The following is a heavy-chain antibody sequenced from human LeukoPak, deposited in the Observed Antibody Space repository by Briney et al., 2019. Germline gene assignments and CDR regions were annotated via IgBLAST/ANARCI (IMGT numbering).Heavy chain of an antibody. CDR1: GYTFTDYY. Sequence: ASVKVSCRASGYTFTDYYMHWVRQAPGQGLEWRGRINPNSGDTDYAQKFQGRVTMTRDTSISTAYMELSRLRSDDTAVYYCARSNSWPTDFWGQGTLVTVSS. CDR3: ARSNSWPTDF. CDR2: INPNSGDT. V-gene: IGHV1-2*06. J-gene: IGHJ4*02. D-gene: IGHD6-13*01.